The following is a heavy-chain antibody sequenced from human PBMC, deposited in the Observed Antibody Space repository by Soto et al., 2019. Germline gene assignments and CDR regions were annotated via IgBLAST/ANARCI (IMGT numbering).Heavy chain of an antibody. CDR3: ARGGPNWIDP. V-gene: IGHV4-59*01. CDR1: GGSINSYY. J-gene: IGHJ5*02. CDR2: IYYTGST. Sequence: PSETLSLTCTFSGGSINSYYWIWIRQPPGKGLEWIVHIYYTGSTNYNPSLKSRVTISVDTSKNQFSLKLSSVTAADTAVYFCARGGPNWIDPWGPGTLVTVSS.